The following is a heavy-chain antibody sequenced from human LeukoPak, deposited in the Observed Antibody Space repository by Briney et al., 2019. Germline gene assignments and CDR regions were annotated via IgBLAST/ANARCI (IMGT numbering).Heavy chain of an antibody. Sequence: GGSLRLSCAASGFTFSSYWMHWVRQAPGKGLVWVSRINSDGSSTSYADSVKGRFTISRDNAKNTLYLQMNSLRAEDTAVYYCASYGGITMRIKWGQGTLVTVSS. CDR2: INSDGSST. D-gene: IGHD3-22*01. J-gene: IGHJ4*02. CDR3: ASYGGITMRIK. V-gene: IGHV3-74*01. CDR1: GFTFSSYW.